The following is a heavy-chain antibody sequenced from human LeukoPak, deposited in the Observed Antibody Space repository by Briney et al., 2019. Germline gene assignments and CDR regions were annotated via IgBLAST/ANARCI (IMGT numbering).Heavy chain of an antibody. D-gene: IGHD3-3*01. CDR3: AKPHYDFWSGYWGGDY. Sequence: GGSLRLSCAASGFTFSDYYMSWIRQAPGKGLEWVSYISSSGSTIYYADSVKGRFTISRDNSKNTLYLQMNSLRAEDTAVYYCAKPHYDFWSGYWGGDYWGQGTLVTVSS. J-gene: IGHJ4*02. CDR1: GFTFSDYY. CDR2: ISSSGSTI. V-gene: IGHV3-11*01.